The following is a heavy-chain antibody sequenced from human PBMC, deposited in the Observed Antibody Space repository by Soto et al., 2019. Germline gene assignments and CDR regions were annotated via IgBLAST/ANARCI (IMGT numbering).Heavy chain of an antibody. Sequence: PGGSLRLSCSASGFTFSSYAMHWVRQAPGKGLEYVSAISSNGGSTYYADSVKGRFTISRDNSKNTLYLQMSSLRAEDTAVYYCACPTFNYDILTGPDYWGQGTLVTVSS. CDR3: ACPTFNYDILTGPDY. D-gene: IGHD3-9*01. CDR2: ISSNGGST. J-gene: IGHJ4*02. V-gene: IGHV3-64D*06. CDR1: GFTFSSYA.